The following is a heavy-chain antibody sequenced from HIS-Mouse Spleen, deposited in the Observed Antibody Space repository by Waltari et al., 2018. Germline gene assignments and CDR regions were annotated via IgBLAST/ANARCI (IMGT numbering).Heavy chain of an antibody. J-gene: IGHJ3*02. CDR1: GYTFTGYY. CDR2: INPNGGVT. CDR3: ARDQRIAARFAFDI. Sequence: QVQLVQSGAEVKKPGASVKVSCKASGYTFTGYYMHWVRQAPGQGLEWMGWINPNGGVTNYAQKFQGRVTMTRDTSISTAYMELSRLRSDDTAVYYCARDQRIAARFAFDIWGQGTMVTVSS. D-gene: IGHD6-6*01. V-gene: IGHV1-2*02.